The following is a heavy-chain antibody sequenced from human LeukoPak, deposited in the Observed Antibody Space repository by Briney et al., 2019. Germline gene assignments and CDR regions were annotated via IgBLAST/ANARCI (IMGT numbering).Heavy chain of an antibody. D-gene: IGHD1-14*01. CDR1: GGSFSGYY. J-gene: IGHJ6*03. CDR2: IYYSGST. V-gene: IGHV4-59*12. Sequence: SETLSLTCAVYGGSFSGYYWSWIRQPPGKGLEWIGYIYYSGSTFYNPSLKSRVTIFEDTAKNQVSLQLSSVAAADTAVYYCARARRDNHYFYYIMDVWGRGTTVTVSS. CDR3: ARARRDNHYFYYIMDV.